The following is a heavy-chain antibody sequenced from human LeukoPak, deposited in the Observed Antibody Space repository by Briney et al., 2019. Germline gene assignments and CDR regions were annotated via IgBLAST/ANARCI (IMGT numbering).Heavy chain of an antibody. J-gene: IGHJ4*01. CDR1: GFMFTNYW. V-gene: IGHV3-74*01. CDR3: ASASSHRIAAGGDY. CDR2: ISNDGSSR. D-gene: IGHD6-13*01. Sequence: PGGSLRLSCEASGFMFTNYWMHWVRQGQGKGLVWVSRISNDGSSRHYADSVKGRFTISRDNSKNMMYLQMNSLRAEDMAVYYCASASSHRIAAGGDYWGHGTLVTVSS.